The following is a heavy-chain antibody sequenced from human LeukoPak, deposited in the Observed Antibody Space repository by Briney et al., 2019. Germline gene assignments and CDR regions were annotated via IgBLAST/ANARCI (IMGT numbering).Heavy chain of an antibody. CDR1: GYTFTDYY. J-gene: IGHJ5*02. CDR3: ARAPPNSGSYYRLHSWFDP. Sequence: GASVKVSCKASGYTFTDYYMHWVRQAPGQGLEWMGRINPNSGGTNYAQKFQGRVTMTRDTSISTAYLEQSSLRSDDTAFYYCARAPPNSGSYYRLHSWFDPWGQGALVTVSS. D-gene: IGHD3-10*01. V-gene: IGHV1-2*06. CDR2: INPNSGGT.